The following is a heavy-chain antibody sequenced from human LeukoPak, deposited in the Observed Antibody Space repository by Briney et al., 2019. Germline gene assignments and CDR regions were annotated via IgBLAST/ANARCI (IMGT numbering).Heavy chain of an antibody. J-gene: IGHJ4*02. V-gene: IGHV3-23*01. Sequence: PGGSLRLSCAASGFTFSSYAIIWVRQTPGRGLEWVSSISASGGDTYYLDSVKGRFAISRDNSKNTLYLQMNGLRAEDTAVYFCAKRVINNPFDNWGQGTLVTVSS. D-gene: IGHD2/OR15-2a*01. CDR1: GFTFSSYA. CDR3: AKRVINNPFDN. CDR2: ISASGGDT.